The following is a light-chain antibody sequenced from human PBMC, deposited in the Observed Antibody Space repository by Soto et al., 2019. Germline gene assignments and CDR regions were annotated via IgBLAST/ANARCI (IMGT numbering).Light chain of an antibody. CDR2: SAS. CDR1: QGINNY. J-gene: IGKJ1*01. Sequence: DIQMTQSPSSLSASVGDRVTITCRASQGINNYLAWYQQKPGKVPKLLIYSASTLQSGVPSRFSVSGYGTDFTLIISSLPPEDVAIYYCQRYSSVPCTFGQGTKVEIK. CDR3: QRYSSVPCT. V-gene: IGKV1-27*01.